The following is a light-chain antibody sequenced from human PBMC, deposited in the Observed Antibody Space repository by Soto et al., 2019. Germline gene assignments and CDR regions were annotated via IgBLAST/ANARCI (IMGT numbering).Light chain of an antibody. V-gene: IGKV3-11*01. Sequence: EIVLTQSPATLSLSPGERATLSCRASQSVSSYLAWYQQKPGQAPRLLIYDASNRAPGIPARFSGSGSGTDFTLTISSLEPEDFAVYYCRQRSNWLTFGGGTKVEIK. J-gene: IGKJ4*01. CDR2: DAS. CDR1: QSVSSY. CDR3: RQRSNWLT.